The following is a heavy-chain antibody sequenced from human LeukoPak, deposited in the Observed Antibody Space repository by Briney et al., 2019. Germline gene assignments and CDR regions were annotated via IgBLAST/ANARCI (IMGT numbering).Heavy chain of an antibody. J-gene: IGHJ5*02. D-gene: IGHD4-23*01. CDR3: ARGPIQYGGNSYWFDP. CDR2: MNPNSGNT. Sequence: GASVKVSCKASRYTFTSYDINWVRQATGQGREWMGWMNPNSGNTGYAQKFQGRVTMTRNTSISTAYMELSSLRSEDTAVYYCARGPIQYGGNSYWFDPWGQGTLVTVSS. V-gene: IGHV1-8*01. CDR1: RYTFTSYD.